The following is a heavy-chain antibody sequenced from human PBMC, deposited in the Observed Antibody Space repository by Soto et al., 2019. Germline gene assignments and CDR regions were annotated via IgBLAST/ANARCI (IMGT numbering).Heavy chain of an antibody. D-gene: IGHD4-17*01. J-gene: IGHJ4*02. V-gene: IGHV4-34*01. CDR3: SRVDGDYGFFYFAY. CDR2: INHSGST. Sequence: QVQLQQWGAGLLKPSETLSLTCAVYGGSFSGYYWSWIRQPPGKGLEWIGEINHSGSTNYNPSLNIRVTTSVDTSKNQFSLKLSSVTAADTAVYYCSRVDGDYGFFYFAYWGQGTLVTVSS. CDR1: GGSFSGYY.